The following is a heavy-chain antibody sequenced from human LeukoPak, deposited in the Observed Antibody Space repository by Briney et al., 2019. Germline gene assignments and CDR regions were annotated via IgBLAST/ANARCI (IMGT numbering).Heavy chain of an antibody. CDR2: INPNSGGT. CDR1: GYTFTGYY. Sequence: ASVKVSCKASGYTFTGYYMHWVRQAPGQGLEWMGWINPNSGGTNYAQKFQGRVTMTRDTSISTAYMELSGLRSDDTAVYYCARVLDYYDSSGPSYYYYYGMDVWGQGTTVTVSS. CDR3: ARVLDYYDSSGPSYYYYYGMDV. D-gene: IGHD3-22*01. V-gene: IGHV1-2*02. J-gene: IGHJ6*02.